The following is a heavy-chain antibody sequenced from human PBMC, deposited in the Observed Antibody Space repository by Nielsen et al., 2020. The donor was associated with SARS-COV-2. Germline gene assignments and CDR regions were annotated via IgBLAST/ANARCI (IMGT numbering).Heavy chain of an antibody. J-gene: IGHJ3*02. CDR2: IGAGGDNI. CDR1: GFTFSRHA. D-gene: IGHD4-17*01. Sequence: GESLKISCAASGFTFSRHAMNWVRQAPGKGLEWVSIIGAGGDNIYYADSVKGRFTISRDNSKNTLYLQINSLRADDTAVHYCVTDDYGDRDGNAWLMNGHFDAFDIWGQGTMVTVSS. CDR3: VTDDYGDRDGNAWLMNGHFDAFDI. V-gene: IGHV3-23*01.